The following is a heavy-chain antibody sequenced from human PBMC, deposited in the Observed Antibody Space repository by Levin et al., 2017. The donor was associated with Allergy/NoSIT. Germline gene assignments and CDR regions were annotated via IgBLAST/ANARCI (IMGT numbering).Heavy chain of an antibody. J-gene: IGHJ5*02. Sequence: VASVKVSCKASGYTFTSYGISWVRQAPGQGLEWMGWISAYNGNTNYAQKLQGRVTMTTDTSTSTAYMELRSLRSDDTAVYYCARMGSSRVPGWFDPWGQGTLVTVSS. CDR3: ARMGSSRVPGWFDP. CDR2: ISAYNGNT. D-gene: IGHD2-2*01. CDR1: GYTFTSYG. V-gene: IGHV1-18*01.